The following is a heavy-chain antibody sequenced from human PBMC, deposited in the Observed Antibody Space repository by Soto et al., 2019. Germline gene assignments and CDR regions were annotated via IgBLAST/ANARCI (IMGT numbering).Heavy chain of an antibody. J-gene: IGHJ6*03. CDR1: GFTFSSYA. Sequence: PGGSLRLSCAASGFTFSSYAMSWVRQAPGKGLEWVSAISGSGGSTYYADSVKGRFTISRDNSKNTLYLQMNSLRAEDTAVYYCAKGGAVYCSSTSCYLNYYYYYMDVWGKGTTVTVSS. CDR3: AKGGAVYCSSTSCYLNYYYYYMDV. D-gene: IGHD2-2*01. V-gene: IGHV3-23*01. CDR2: ISGSGGST.